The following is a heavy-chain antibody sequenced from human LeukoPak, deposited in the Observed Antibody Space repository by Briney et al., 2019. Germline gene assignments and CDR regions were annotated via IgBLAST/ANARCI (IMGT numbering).Heavy chain of an antibody. D-gene: IGHD1-26*01. CDR1: GITFSSYP. Sequence: PGGSLRLSCAASGITFSSYPMTWVRQAPGKGLEWVSTISGSGGSTYYADSVKGRFTISRDNAKNTLSLQMSSLRAEDTAVYYCATPYSGSYGGAFDIWGQGTMVTVSS. CDR2: ISGSGGST. CDR3: ATPYSGSYGGAFDI. J-gene: IGHJ3*02. V-gene: IGHV3-23*01.